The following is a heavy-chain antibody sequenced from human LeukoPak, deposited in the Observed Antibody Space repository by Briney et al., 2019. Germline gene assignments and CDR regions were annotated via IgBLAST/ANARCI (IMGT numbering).Heavy chain of an antibody. V-gene: IGHV4-4*07. CDR3: ARAADYYDRSGYFLDF. CDR2: IYYSGST. CDR1: GGSISSYY. Sequence: PSETLSLTCTVSGGSISSYYWSWTRQPAGKGLEWIGRIYYSGSTYYNPSLKSRVTISVDTSKNQFSLKPRSVTAADTAVYYCARAADYYDRSGYFLDFWGQGTLVTVSS. J-gene: IGHJ4*02. D-gene: IGHD3-22*01.